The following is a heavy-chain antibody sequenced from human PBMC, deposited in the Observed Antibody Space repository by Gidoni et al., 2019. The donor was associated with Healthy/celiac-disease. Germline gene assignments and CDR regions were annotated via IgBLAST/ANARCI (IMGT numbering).Heavy chain of an antibody. CDR2: ISGRGGST. CDR1: GFTFSSDA. CDR3: AKDRGPFY. V-gene: IGHV3-23*01. Sequence: EVQLLEYGGGLVQPGGSLRLSCAASGFTFSSDAMSWVRQAPGMGLEWVSAISGRGGSTYYADSVKCRFIISRDNSKNTLYLQMNSLRAEDTAVYYCAKDRGPFYWGQGTLVTVSS. J-gene: IGHJ4*02. D-gene: IGHD3-10*01.